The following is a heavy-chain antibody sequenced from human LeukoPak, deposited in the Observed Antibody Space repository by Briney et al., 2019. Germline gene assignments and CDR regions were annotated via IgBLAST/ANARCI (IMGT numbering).Heavy chain of an antibody. CDR3: ARAGYSYGDYYYYYYMDV. J-gene: IGHJ6*03. CDR1: GYSISSGYY. V-gene: IGHV4-38-2*02. Sequence: SETLSLTCTVSGYSISSGYYWGWIRQPPGKGLEWIGSIYHSGSTYYNPSLKSRVTISVDTSKNQFSLKLSSVTAADTAVYYCARAGYSYGDYYYYYYMDVWGKGTTVTVSS. D-gene: IGHD5-18*01. CDR2: IYHSGST.